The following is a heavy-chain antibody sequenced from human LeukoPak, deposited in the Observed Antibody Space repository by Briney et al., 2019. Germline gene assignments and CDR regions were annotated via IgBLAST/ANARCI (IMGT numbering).Heavy chain of an antibody. Sequence: GGSLRLTCAASGFTVSSNYMSWVGQAPGKGLEWVSVIYSGGSTYYADSVKGRFTISRDNSKNSLYLQMNSLRAEDTAVYYCARDSDIVTGSKSHFDYWGQGTLVTVSS. J-gene: IGHJ4*02. CDR1: GFTVSSNY. CDR2: IYSGGST. CDR3: ARDSDIVTGSKSHFDY. V-gene: IGHV3-53*01. D-gene: IGHD3-9*01.